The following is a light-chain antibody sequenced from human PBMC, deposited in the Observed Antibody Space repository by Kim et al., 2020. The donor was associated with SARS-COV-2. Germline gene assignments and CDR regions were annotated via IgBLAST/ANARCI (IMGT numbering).Light chain of an antibody. V-gene: IGKV3-11*01. CDR2: DAA. CDR3: QQHNNWPRT. Sequence: VSPGQRATLSCRASQSVGTFLGWYQQKPGQAPRLLIYDAANRATGIPARFSGSGSGTDFTLTISRLEPEDFAVYYCQQHNNWPRTFGGGTKVEIK. J-gene: IGKJ4*02. CDR1: QSVGTF.